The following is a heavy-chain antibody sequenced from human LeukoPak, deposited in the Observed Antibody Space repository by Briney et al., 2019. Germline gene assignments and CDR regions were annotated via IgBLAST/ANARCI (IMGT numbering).Heavy chain of an antibody. CDR2: INSDGSST. D-gene: IGHD3-10*01. CDR1: GFTFSSYA. CDR3: ARDGLGSYFLDY. Sequence: GGSLRLSCAASGFTFSSYAMSWVRQAPGKGLVWVSRINSDGSSTSYADSVKGRFTISRDNAKNTLYLQMNSLRAEDTAVYYCARDGLGSYFLDYWGQGTLVTVSS. J-gene: IGHJ4*02. V-gene: IGHV3-74*01.